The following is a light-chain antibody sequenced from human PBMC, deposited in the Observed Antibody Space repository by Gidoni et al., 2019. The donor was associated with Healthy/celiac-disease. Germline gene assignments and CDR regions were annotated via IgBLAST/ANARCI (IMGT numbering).Light chain of an antibody. Sequence: GQSITISCTGTSSDVGGYNYVSWYQQHPGKAPKLMIYDVSNRPSGVSNRFSGSKSGNTASLPISGLQAEDEADYYCSSYTSSSSLVFGGGTKLTVL. CDR2: DVS. J-gene: IGLJ3*02. V-gene: IGLV2-14*03. CDR1: SSDVGGYNY. CDR3: SSYTSSSSLV.